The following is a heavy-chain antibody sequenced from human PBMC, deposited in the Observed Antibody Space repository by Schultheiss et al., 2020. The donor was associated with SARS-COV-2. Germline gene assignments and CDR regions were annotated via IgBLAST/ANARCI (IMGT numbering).Heavy chain of an antibody. D-gene: IGHD3-22*01. CDR3: ARGSDSNALNGYYFDY. Sequence: SETLSLTCSVSGGSISSGDYYWSWIRQSPGKGLEWIGYIYYSGSTYYNPSLLSRVSMSIDMSRSQFSLKLSSVTAADTAVYYCARGSDSNALNGYYFDYWGQGTLVTVSS. J-gene: IGHJ4*02. V-gene: IGHV4-30-4*01. CDR2: IYYSGST. CDR1: GGSISSGDYY.